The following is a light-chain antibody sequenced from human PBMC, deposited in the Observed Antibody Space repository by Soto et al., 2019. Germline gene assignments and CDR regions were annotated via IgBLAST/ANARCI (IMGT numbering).Light chain of an antibody. J-gene: IGKJ4*01. CDR2: DAS. CDR1: QSVGTY. Sequence: EIVLTQSPAILSLSPGERATLSCRASQSVGTYLDWYQQKLGQAPRLLIYDASNRATGIPARFSGSGSGTDFTLPISSLEPEDFAVYYCQQRVNWLTFGGGTKVEV. V-gene: IGKV3-11*01. CDR3: QQRVNWLT.